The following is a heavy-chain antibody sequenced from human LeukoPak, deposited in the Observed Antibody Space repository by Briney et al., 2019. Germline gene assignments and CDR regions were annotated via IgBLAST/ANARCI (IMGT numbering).Heavy chain of an antibody. CDR2: IIPILGIA. D-gene: IGHD2-2*01. CDR1: GGTFSSYT. Sequence: SVKVSCNASGGTFSSYTISWVRHAPGQGLEWMGRIIPILGIANYAQKFQGRVTITADKSTSTAYMELSSLRSEDTAVYYCAREAHNCSSTSCYFKGGIFDYWGQGTLVTVSS. V-gene: IGHV1-69*02. CDR3: AREAHNCSSTSCYFKGGIFDY. J-gene: IGHJ4*02.